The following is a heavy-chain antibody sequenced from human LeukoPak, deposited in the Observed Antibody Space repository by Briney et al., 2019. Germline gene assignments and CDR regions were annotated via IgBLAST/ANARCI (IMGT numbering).Heavy chain of an antibody. V-gene: IGHV1-18*01. J-gene: IGHJ3*02. Sequence: GASVKVSCKASGYTFTSYGISWVRQAPGQGLEWMGWISAYNGNTNYAQKLQGRVTMTTDTSTSTAYMELRSLRSDDTAVYYCARGGSGEYKWELPNDAFDIWGQGTMVTASS. CDR2: ISAYNGNT. D-gene: IGHD1-26*01. CDR3: ARGGSGEYKWELPNDAFDI. CDR1: GYTFTSYG.